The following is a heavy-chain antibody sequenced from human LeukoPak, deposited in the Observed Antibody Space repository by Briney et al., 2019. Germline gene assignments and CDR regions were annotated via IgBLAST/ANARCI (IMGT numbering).Heavy chain of an antibody. J-gene: IGHJ4*02. V-gene: IGHV3-66*01. Sequence: GGSLRLSCAASGFTLSTYAVNWVRQAPGKGLEWVAVIYSSGTTYYADSVKGRFSISRDNSKNTASLQMNSLRVDDTAVYFCARFMGASGFDYWGQGTLVTVSS. CDR1: GFTLSTYA. D-gene: IGHD1-26*01. CDR2: IYSSGTT. CDR3: ARFMGASGFDY.